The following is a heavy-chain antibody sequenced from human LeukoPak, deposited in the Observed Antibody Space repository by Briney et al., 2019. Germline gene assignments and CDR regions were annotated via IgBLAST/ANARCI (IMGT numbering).Heavy chain of an antibody. CDR1: GGSFSGYY. D-gene: IGHD1-26*01. V-gene: IGHV4-34*12. J-gene: IGHJ6*03. Sequence: PSETLSLTCAVYGGSFSGYYWSWLRQPPGKGLEWVGEIIHSGSTNYNPSLKSRVTIPVDTSKNQFSLKLSSVTAADTAVYYCARLWESYYYYMDVWGKGTTVTVSS. CDR2: IIHSGST. CDR3: ARLWESYYYYMDV.